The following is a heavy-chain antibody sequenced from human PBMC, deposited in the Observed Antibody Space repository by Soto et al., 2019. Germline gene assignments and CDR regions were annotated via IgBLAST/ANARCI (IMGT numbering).Heavy chain of an antibody. J-gene: IGHJ4*02. CDR1: GGSISSSNW. V-gene: IGHV4-4*02. Sequence: QVQLQESGPGLVKPSGTLSLTCAVSGGSISSSNWWSWVRRPPGKGLEWIGEIYHSGRTYYNPSYKSRVTISVDKSKIQFSLKLSSVTAADTAVYYCARALGSTDLFDYWGQGTLVTVSS. CDR3: ARALGSTDLFDY. D-gene: IGHD3-16*01. CDR2: IYHSGRT.